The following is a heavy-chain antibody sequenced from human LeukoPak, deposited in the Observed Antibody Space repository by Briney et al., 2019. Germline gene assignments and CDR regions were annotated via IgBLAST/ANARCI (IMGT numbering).Heavy chain of an antibody. J-gene: IGHJ4*02. CDR3: ASAGVTYSSSWYYFDY. V-gene: IGHV4-4*02. Sequence: SETLSLTCGVSGGSISSTNWWTWVRPPPGEGLEWIGEVELSGRTNYNPSLESRVTISVDMSANHISLKLTSVTAADTAVYYCASAGVTYSSSWYYFDYWGQGTLVTVSS. CDR2: VELSGRT. D-gene: IGHD6-13*01. CDR1: GGSISSTNW.